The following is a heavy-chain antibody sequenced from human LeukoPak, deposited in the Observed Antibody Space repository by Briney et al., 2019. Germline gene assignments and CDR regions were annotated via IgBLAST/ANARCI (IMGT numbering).Heavy chain of an antibody. V-gene: IGHV3-21*01. J-gene: IGHJ6*03. Sequence: LSLTCAASGFSFSGYGMSWARQAPGKGLEWVSSISSSSSYIYYADSVKGRFTISRDNAKNSLYLQMNSLRAEDTAVYYCAREGELWFGELLKYYYYYYMDVWGKGTTVTISS. CDR2: ISSSSSYI. D-gene: IGHD3-10*01. CDR3: AREGELWFGELLKYYYYYYMDV. CDR1: GFSFSGYG.